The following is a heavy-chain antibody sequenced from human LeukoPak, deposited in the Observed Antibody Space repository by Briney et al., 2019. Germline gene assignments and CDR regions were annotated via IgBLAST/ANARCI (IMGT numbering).Heavy chain of an antibody. Sequence: PWGSLRLSCAAAGLNFRIYGMHWVRQAPGKGLEWVAVAYDDGSNQYYADSVKGRFTISKDISKNTLYVQMNSLRAEDTAVYYCATDSGYYYDHWGQGTLVTVSS. D-gene: IGHD5-12*01. J-gene: IGHJ4*02. CDR2: AYDDGSNQ. CDR3: ATDSGYYYDH. CDR1: GLNFRIYG. V-gene: IGHV3-33*01.